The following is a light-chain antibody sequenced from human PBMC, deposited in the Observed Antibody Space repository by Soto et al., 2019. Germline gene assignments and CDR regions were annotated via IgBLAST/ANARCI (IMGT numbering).Light chain of an antibody. CDR1: QSVNNNY. J-gene: IGKJ2*01. CDR3: QHYSSSPRS. Sequence: EIVLTQSPGTLSLSPGERATLSCRASQSVNNNYLAWYQQKPGQAPRLLIYGASNTATGIPDRFSGGGSGTDFTLTISRLEPEDSAGYYCQHYSSSPRSFGQGTKLEIK. V-gene: IGKV3-20*01. CDR2: GAS.